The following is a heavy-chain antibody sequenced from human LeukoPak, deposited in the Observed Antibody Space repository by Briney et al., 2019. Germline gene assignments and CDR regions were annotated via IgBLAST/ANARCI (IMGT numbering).Heavy chain of an antibody. CDR2: VGGNAHTK. V-gene: IGHV3-30*02. CDR1: GFTFSSHG. Sequence: GGSLRLSCAASGFTFSSHGMHWVRQAPGQGLEWVAVVGGNAHTKFYADSVKGRFTISRDNSKNTLYLEVNSLRDEDTAVYYCAKEGAWGNWYFDLWGRGALVTVSS. J-gene: IGHJ2*01. D-gene: IGHD3-16*01. CDR3: AKEGAWGNWYFDL.